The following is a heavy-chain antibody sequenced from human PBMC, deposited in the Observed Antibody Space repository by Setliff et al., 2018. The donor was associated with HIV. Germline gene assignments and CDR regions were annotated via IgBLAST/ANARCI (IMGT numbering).Heavy chain of an antibody. CDR3: AKGTPSCSFCFDN. D-gene: IGHD2-15*01. J-gene: IGHJ4*02. Sequence: SETLSLTCAVSGGSIGTDNWWSWVRQPPGQGLEWIGEIYYSGNTNYNPSLKSRVTMSVDKPKNHLSLKLSSVTAADTALYYCAKGTPSCSFCFDNWGLGTLVTVSS. V-gene: IGHV4-4*02. CDR1: GGSIGTDNW. CDR2: IYYSGNT.